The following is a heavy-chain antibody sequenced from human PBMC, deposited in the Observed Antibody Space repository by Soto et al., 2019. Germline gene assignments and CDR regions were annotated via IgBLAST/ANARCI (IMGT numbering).Heavy chain of an antibody. CDR1: GFTFSSYG. D-gene: IGHD6-13*01. V-gene: IGHV3-30*18. Sequence: GGSLRLSCAASGFTFSSYGMHWVRQAPGKGLEWVAVISYDGSNKYYADSVKGRFTISRDNSKNTLYLQMNSLRAEDTAVYYCAKDGYSSSWYVKDPYGMYVWGQGTTVTVSS. CDR3: AKDGYSSSWYVKDPYGMYV. J-gene: IGHJ6*02. CDR2: ISYDGSNK.